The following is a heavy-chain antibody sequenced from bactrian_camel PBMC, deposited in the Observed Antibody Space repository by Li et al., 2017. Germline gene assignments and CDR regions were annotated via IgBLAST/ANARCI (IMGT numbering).Heavy chain of an antibody. CDR2: IRSDGSNT. CDR3: AKEGHMWHPFGS. J-gene: IGHJ6*01. CDR1: GFAFSSYY. Sequence: HVQLVESGGGLVQPGGSLRISCAASGFAFSSYYMTWVRQAPGKGLEWVSSIRSDGSNTYYADSVKGRFTISGDNAKNTLYLQLDSLKPEDTAMYYCAKEGHMWHPFGSWGQGTQVTVS. D-gene: IGHD7*01. V-gene: IGHV3-2*01.